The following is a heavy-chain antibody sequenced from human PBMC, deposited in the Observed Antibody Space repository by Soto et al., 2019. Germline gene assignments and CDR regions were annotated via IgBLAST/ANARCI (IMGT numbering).Heavy chain of an antibody. D-gene: IGHD4-17*01. Sequence: PGGSLRLSCAASGFVFSSYAMSWVRQAPGKGLEWVSSITSNSGATYYADPVKGRFTISRDNSKNTLYLQMNSLRAEDTAVYYCAKRLPFYFDYWGQGTLVTVSS. CDR2: ITSNSGAT. J-gene: IGHJ4*02. CDR3: AKRLPFYFDY. V-gene: IGHV3-23*01. CDR1: GFVFSSYA.